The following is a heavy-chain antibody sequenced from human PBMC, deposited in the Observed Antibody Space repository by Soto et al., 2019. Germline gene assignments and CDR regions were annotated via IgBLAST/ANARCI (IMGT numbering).Heavy chain of an antibody. CDR3: GRGSGPRGRPY. Sequence: EVQLVESGGGLVQPGGSLRLSCAASGFIFNNYWMHWVRQAPGRGLVWVARMRGDESTTTYVGSAKGRFTISRDNAKNTVYLQMNSLRVEDTAVYYCGRGSGPRGRPYWGQGILVTVSS. CDR2: MRGDESTT. CDR1: GFIFNNYW. J-gene: IGHJ4*02. V-gene: IGHV3-74*01. D-gene: IGHD1-26*01.